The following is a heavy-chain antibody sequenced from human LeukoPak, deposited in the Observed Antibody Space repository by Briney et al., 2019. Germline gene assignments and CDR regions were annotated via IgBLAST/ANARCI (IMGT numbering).Heavy chain of an antibody. CDR3: ARPLYYYDSSGEFDY. CDR1: GYTFTSYY. Sequence: GASVKVSCKASGYTFTSYYMHWVRQAPGQGLEWMGIINPSGGSTSYAQKFQGRVTMTRDTSTSTVYMELSSLRSEDTAVYYCARPLYYYDSSGEFDYWGQGTLVTVSS. J-gene: IGHJ4*02. D-gene: IGHD3-22*01. V-gene: IGHV1-46*01. CDR2: INPSGGST.